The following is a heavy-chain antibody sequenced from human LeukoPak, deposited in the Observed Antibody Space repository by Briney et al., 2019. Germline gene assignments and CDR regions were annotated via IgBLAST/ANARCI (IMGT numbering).Heavy chain of an antibody. D-gene: IGHD6-13*01. CDR3: ARHRQGGIYTSSWYGFDY. J-gene: IGHJ4*02. Sequence: SETLSLTCTVSGGSITNYYWSWIRQPPGKGLEWIGFSYYNGNTNYNPSLKSRVTISVDMSKNQFSLKLSSVTAADTAVYYCARHRQGGIYTSSWYGFDYWGQGTLVTVSS. V-gene: IGHV4-59*08. CDR2: SYYNGNT. CDR1: GGSITNYY.